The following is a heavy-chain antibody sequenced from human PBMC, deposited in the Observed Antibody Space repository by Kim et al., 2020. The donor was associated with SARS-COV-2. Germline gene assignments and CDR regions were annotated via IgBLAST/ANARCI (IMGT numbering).Heavy chain of an antibody. CDR3: ARSHYGAGSMDV. CDR2: IYYSGST. V-gene: IGHV4-59*01. CDR1: GGSISSYY. Sequence: SETLSLTCTVSGGSISSYYWSWIRQPPGKGLEWIGYIYYSGSTNYNPSLKSRVTISVDTSKNQFSLKLSSVTAADTAVYYCARSHYGAGSMDVWGQGTTVTVSS. J-gene: IGHJ6*02. D-gene: IGHD4-17*01.